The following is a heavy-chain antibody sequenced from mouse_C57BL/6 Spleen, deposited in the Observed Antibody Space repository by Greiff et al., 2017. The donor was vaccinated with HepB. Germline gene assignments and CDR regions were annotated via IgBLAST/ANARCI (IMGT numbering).Heavy chain of an antibody. Sequence: VQLQQSGAELVKPGASVKLSCKASGYTFTSYWMHWVKQRPGQGLEWIGMIHPNSGSTNYNEKFKSKATLTVDKSSSTAYMQLSSLTSEDSAVYYCARSITTVVATEDYWGQGTTLTVSS. CDR1: GYTFTSYW. CDR2: IHPNSGST. D-gene: IGHD1-1*01. J-gene: IGHJ2*01. V-gene: IGHV1-64*01. CDR3: ARSITTVVATEDY.